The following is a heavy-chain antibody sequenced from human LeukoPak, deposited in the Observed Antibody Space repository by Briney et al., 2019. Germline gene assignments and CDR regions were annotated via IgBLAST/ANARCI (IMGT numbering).Heavy chain of an antibody. D-gene: IGHD1-26*01. CDR1: GGSISSYY. V-gene: IGHV4-59*01. CDR3: AREGAHSFDY. Sequence: PSETLSLTCTVFGGSISSYYWSWVRQPPGKGLEWIGYIYYSGSTNYNPSLKSRVTISVDTSKNQFSLKLSSVTAADTAVYYCAREGAHSFDYWGQGTLVTVSS. J-gene: IGHJ4*02. CDR2: IYYSGST.